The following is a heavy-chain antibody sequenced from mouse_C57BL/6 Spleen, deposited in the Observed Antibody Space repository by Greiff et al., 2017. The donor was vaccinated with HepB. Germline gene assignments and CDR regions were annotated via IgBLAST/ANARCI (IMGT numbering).Heavy chain of an antibody. Sequence: QVQLQQSGPELVKPGASVKISCKASGYAFSSSWMNWVKQRPGKGLEWIGRIYPGDGDTNYNGKFKGKATLTADKSSSTAYMQLSSLTSEDSAVYFCARGLRSYYAMDYWGQGTSVTVSS. V-gene: IGHV1-82*01. J-gene: IGHJ4*01. CDR3: ARGLRSYYAMDY. CDR2: IYPGDGDT. D-gene: IGHD1-1*01. CDR1: GYAFSSSW.